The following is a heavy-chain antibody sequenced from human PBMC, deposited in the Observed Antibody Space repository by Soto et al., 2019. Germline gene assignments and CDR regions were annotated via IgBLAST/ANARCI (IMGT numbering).Heavy chain of an antibody. D-gene: IGHD5-12*01. CDR2: INPSGGST. CDR3: ARVPQGGYDQPLDYYGMDV. V-gene: IGHV1-46*01. Sequence: XSVKVSCKTSAYTFTSYYMHWVRQAPGQGLEWMGIINPSGGSTSYAQKFQGRVTMTRDTSTSTVYMELSSLRSEDTAVYYCARVPQGGYDQPLDYYGMDVWGQGTTVTGSS. CDR1: AYTFTSYY. J-gene: IGHJ6*02.